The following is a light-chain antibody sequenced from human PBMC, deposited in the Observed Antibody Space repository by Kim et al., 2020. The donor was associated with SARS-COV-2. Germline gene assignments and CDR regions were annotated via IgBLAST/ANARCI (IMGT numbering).Light chain of an antibody. CDR3: QSYDTALSAVV. CDR1: RSTCVSGYD. V-gene: IGLV1-40*01. CDR2: HNA. J-gene: IGLJ2*01. Sequence: WVTVTCTRSRSTCVSGYDVHWYQQLPGAAPKLLSYHNANRPSGIPDRFSGSKSGTAASLAITGLLAEDEADYNCQSYDTALSAVVFGGGTQLTVL.